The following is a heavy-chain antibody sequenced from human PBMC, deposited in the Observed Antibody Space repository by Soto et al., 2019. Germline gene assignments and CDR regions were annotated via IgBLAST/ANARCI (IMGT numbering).Heavy chain of an antibody. CDR3: VREAITAHFDS. V-gene: IGHV3-48*02. D-gene: IGHD1-20*01. J-gene: IGHJ4*02. Sequence: GGSLRLSCAASGFSVRSYGMNWVRQAPGRGLEWISYISTSSNVIEYANSVTGRFIISKDNGENSVFLQMNSLKDEDTALYFSVREAITAHFDSWGQGTQVTVSS. CDR2: ISTSSNVI. CDR1: GFSVRSYG.